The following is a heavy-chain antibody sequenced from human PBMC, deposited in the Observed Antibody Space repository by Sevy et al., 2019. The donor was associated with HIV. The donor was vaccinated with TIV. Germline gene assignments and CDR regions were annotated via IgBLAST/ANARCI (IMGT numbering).Heavy chain of an antibody. CDR3: ARDLLHSSSLDAFDI. V-gene: IGHV3-7*01. D-gene: IGHD6-13*01. CDR2: IKQDGSEK. Sequence: GGSLRLSCAASGFTFSSYWMSWVRQAPGKGLEWVAKIKQDGSEKYYVDSVKGQFTISRDNAKNSLYLQMNSLRAEATAVYYCARDLLHSSSLDAFDIWGQGTMVTVSS. CDR1: GFTFSSYW. J-gene: IGHJ3*02.